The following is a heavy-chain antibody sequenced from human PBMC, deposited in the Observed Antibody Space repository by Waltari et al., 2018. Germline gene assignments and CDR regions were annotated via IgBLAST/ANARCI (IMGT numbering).Heavy chain of an antibody. CDR2: ISSDGTIT. J-gene: IGHJ4*02. D-gene: IGHD5-18*01. Sequence: EVQLVESGGGLVQPGGSLRLSCAASGFPFGSHWMHWVRQVPGKGLVWGSRISSDGTITAYAESVQSRFTISRDNAENTLYLHMSSLRAEDTAIYYCAKECVDTAICDYWSQGSLVTVSS. CDR1: GFPFGSHW. CDR3: AKECVDTAICDY. V-gene: IGHV3-74*01.